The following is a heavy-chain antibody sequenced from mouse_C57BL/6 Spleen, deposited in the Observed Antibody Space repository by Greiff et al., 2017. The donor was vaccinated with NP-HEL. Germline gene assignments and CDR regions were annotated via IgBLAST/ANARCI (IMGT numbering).Heavy chain of an antibody. CDR2: IDPSGSYT. CDR1: GYTFTSYW. J-gene: IGHJ4*01. V-gene: IGHV1-69*01. CDR3: AREKVVKGFMDY. Sequence: VQLQQPGAELVMPGASVKLSCKASGYTFTSYWMHWVKQRPGQGLEWIGEIDPSGSYTNYNQKFKGKSTLTVDKYSSTAYMQLSSLTSEDSAVYYCAREKVVKGFMDYWGQGTSVTVSS. D-gene: IGHD1-1*02.